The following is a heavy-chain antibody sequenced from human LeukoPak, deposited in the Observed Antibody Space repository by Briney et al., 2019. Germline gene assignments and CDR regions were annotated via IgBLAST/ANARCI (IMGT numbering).Heavy chain of an antibody. V-gene: IGHV1-69*06. CDR3: AITAVAGTLGFDY. D-gene: IGHD6-19*01. CDR2: SKLIFGTA. J-gene: IGHJ4*02. Sequence: SSVGVSCKASRRTVSSYTIIWVRQAPGQGREGLGGSKLIFGTANYAQKFQGRVTITADKSTSTAYMELSSLRSEDTAVYYCAITAVAGTLGFDYWGQGTLVTVSS. CDR1: RRTVSSYT.